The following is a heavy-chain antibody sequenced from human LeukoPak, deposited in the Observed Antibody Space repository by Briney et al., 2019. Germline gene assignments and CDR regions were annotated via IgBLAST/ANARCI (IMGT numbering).Heavy chain of an antibody. CDR3: ARLTRLSTSPDRYYLDY. Sequence: SETLSVTCTVSGDSISSYYWSWIRQPPGKGLEWIGYIYTSGGTNYIPSLKGRVTISIDTSKNQFSLKLSSATAADSAVYYCARLTRLSTSPDRYYLDYWGQGTLVTVSS. J-gene: IGHJ4*02. D-gene: IGHD6-6*01. CDR2: IYTSGGT. CDR1: GDSISSYY. V-gene: IGHV4-4*09.